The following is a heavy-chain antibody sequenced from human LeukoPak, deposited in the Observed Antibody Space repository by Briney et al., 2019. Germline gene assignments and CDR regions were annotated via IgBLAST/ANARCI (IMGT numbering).Heavy chain of an antibody. J-gene: IGHJ4*02. CDR1: GGSISSYC. CDR2: IYTSGST. D-gene: IGHD3-22*01. V-gene: IGHV4-4*07. CDR3: ARDRMRYDSSGYYYYFDY. Sequence: SETLSLTCTVSGGSISSYCWSWIRQPAGKGLEWIGRIYTSGSTNYNPSLKSRVTMSVDTSKNQFSLKLSSVTAADTAVYYCARDRMRYDSSGYYYYFDYWGQGTLVTVSS.